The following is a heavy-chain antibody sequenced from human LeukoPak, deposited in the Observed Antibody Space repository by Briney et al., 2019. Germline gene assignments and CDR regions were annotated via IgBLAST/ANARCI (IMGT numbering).Heavy chain of an antibody. CDR3: ARERGSSGWYGY. J-gene: IGHJ4*02. Sequence: ASVKVSCKASGYIFTDYYMHWVRQAPGQGLEWMGIINPSGGSTSYAQKFQGRVTMTRDTSTSTVYMELSSLRSEDTAVYYCARERGSSGWYGYWGQGTLVTVSS. D-gene: IGHD6-19*01. CDR2: INPSGGST. CDR1: GYIFTDYY. V-gene: IGHV1-46*01.